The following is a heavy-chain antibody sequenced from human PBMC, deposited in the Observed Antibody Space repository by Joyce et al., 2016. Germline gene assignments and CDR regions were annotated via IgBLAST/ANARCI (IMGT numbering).Heavy chain of an antibody. D-gene: IGHD2-8*01. CDR2: MSARDSST. Sequence: EVQLLESGGGLVQPGGSLRLSCAASGFTFSDYAMSWVRRAPGKGLEWVSGMSARDSSTYYADSGKGRFTISRDNSKNTVYLQMNSLRAEDTAVYYCAKGGYCPSGICYTGIDWGRGTLVTVSS. CDR1: GFTFSDYA. V-gene: IGHV3-23*01. CDR3: AKGGYCPSGICYTGID. J-gene: IGHJ4*02.